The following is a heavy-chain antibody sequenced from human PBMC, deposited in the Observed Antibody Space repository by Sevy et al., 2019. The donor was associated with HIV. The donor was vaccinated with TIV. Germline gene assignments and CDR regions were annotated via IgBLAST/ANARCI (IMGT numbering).Heavy chain of an antibody. Sequence: ASVKVSCKSSGYTFASNGISWVRQAPGQGLEWMGWIGIYNGNAKSAQKFQGRVTMTKDTSTGTAYMELGGLGSDDTAVYYCARVPTYYYGSATYFDYWGQGTLVTVSS. CDR3: ARVPTYYYGSATYFDY. J-gene: IGHJ4*02. D-gene: IGHD3-10*01. CDR1: GYTFASNG. V-gene: IGHV1-18*01. CDR2: IGIYNGNA.